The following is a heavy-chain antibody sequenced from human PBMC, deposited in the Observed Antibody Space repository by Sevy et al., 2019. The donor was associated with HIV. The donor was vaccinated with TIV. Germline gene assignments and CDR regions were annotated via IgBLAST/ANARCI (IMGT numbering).Heavy chain of an antibody. CDR3: AGEKAGGRGDS. Sequence: SETLSLTCTVSGGSITSLYWNWIRQPPGKGLEWIANIYYNGHINYNPSLKTRVTLSLDTSKNQFSLRLSSVTAVDTAMYYCAGEKAGGRGDSWGQGTLVTVSS. V-gene: IGHV4-59*08. J-gene: IGHJ5*01. CDR1: GGSITSLY. CDR2: IYYNGHI. D-gene: IGHD3-10*01.